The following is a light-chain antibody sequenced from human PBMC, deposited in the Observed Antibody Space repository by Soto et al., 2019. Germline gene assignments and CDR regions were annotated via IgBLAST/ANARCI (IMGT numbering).Light chain of an antibody. V-gene: IGKV3-15*01. CDR3: KQYDQWTIT. CDR1: QPVSDK. J-gene: IGKJ5*01. Sequence: EVVMTQSPATLSLSPGGGATLSCWASQPVSDKLAWYQQKPGQAPRLLIYGASARALGIPARFSGSGSGTEFSLTITSMKSEDFAVYYCKQYDQWTITVGEGTRRETK. CDR2: GAS.